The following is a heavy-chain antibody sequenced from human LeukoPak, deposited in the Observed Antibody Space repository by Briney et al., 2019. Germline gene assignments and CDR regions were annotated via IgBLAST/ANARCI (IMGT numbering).Heavy chain of an antibody. CDR2: IGSDSKT. CDR3: ARNAYGAQTPSDV. D-gene: IGHD4-17*01. V-gene: IGHV3-23*01. Sequence: PGGSLRLSCAASGFTFSGFAMTWVRQAPGKGLEWVSSIGSDSKTHCSESVKGRFAISRDNSKSTLFLQMNSLRAEDTAVYYCARNAYGAQTPSDVWGQGTTVTVSS. J-gene: IGHJ6*02. CDR1: GFTFSGFA.